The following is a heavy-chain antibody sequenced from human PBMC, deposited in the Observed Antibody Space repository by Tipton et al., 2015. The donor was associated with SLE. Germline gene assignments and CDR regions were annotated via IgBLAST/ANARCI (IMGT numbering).Heavy chain of an antibody. J-gene: IGHJ4*02. D-gene: IGHD1-26*01. V-gene: IGHV3-23*03. Sequence: GSLRLSCAASGFTFSSYAMSWVRQAPGEGLEWVSVIYSGGSTYYADSVKGRFTISRDNSKNTLYLQMNSLRAEDTAVYYCAKTPGGYFDYWGQGTLVTVSS. CDR3: AKTPGGYFDY. CDR2: IYSGGST. CDR1: GFTFSSYA.